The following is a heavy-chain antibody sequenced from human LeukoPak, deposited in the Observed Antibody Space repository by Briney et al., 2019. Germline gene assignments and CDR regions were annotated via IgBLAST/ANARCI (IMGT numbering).Heavy chain of an antibody. CDR2: ISSSSSYI. CDR3: ASLGYCSGGSCYGRADAFDI. J-gene: IGHJ3*02. D-gene: IGHD2-15*01. V-gene: IGHV3-21*01. CDR1: GFTFSSYS. Sequence: GGSLRLSCAASGFTFSSYSMNWVRQAPGKGLEWVSSISSSSSYIYYADSVKGRFTISRDNAKNSLYLQMNSLRAEDTAVYCCASLGYCSGGSCYGRADAFDIWGQGTMVTVSS.